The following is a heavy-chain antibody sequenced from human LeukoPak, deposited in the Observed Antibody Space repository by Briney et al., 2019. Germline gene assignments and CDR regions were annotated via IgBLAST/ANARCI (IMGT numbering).Heavy chain of an antibody. J-gene: IGHJ5*02. CDR2: INYSGNT. CDR3: ASFSWGSGSYNQEAIWSWFDP. CDR1: GGSISSYY. V-gene: IGHV4-59*08. Sequence: SETLSLTCTVSGGSISSYYWSWIRQPPEKGLEWIGSINYSGNTNYNPSLKSRVTISVDTSKNQFSLKLSSVTAADTAVYYCASFSWGSGSYNQEAIWSWFDPWGQGTLVTVSS. D-gene: IGHD3-10*01.